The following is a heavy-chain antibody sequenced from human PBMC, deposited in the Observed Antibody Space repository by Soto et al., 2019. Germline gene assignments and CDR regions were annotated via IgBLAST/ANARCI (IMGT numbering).Heavy chain of an antibody. CDR3: ARDKDRQQLGGNYYYILDV. D-gene: IGHD3-3*02. V-gene: IGHV1-69*12. CDR1: GGTFSSSA. J-gene: IGHJ6*02. Sequence: QVQLVQSGSEVKKPGSSVKLSCKASGGTFSSSAISWVRQAPGQGLEWMGGIMPIFRTSDYAQKFQGRVTITADESTTTAYMELSSLRSEDTAVYFCARDKDRQQLGGNYYYILDVWGQGTTVTVSS. CDR2: IMPIFRTS.